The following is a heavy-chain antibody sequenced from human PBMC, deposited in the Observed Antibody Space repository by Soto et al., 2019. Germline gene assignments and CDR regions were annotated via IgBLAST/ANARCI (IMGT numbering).Heavy chain of an antibody. Sequence: GGSLRLSCAASGFTFDDYAMHWVRQAPGKGLEWVSGISWNSGSIGYADSVKGRFTISRDNAKNSLYLQMNSLRAEDTALYYCAKARSSTNCPHHWGQGTLVTVSS. CDR3: AKARSSTNCPHH. J-gene: IGHJ5*02. V-gene: IGHV3-9*01. CDR2: ISWNSGSI. D-gene: IGHD2-2*01. CDR1: GFTFDDYA.